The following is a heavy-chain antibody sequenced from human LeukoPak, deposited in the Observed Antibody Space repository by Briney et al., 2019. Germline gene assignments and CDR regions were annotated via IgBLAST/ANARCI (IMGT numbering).Heavy chain of an antibody. D-gene: IGHD3-3*01. CDR1: GFTFSSYA. Sequence: GGSLRLPCAACGFTFSSYAMSWVRQAPGKGLEWVSAISGSGGSTYYADSVKGRFTISRDNSKNTLYLQMNSLRAEDTAVYYCAKDVDFWSVDPYYFDYWGQGTLVTVSS. V-gene: IGHV3-23*01. CDR3: AKDVDFWSVDPYYFDY. J-gene: IGHJ4*02. CDR2: ISGSGGST.